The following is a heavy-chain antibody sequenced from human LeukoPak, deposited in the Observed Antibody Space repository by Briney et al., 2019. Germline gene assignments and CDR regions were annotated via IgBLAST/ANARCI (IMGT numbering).Heavy chain of an antibody. J-gene: IGHJ4*02. CDR1: GRSFSGYY. V-gene: IGHV4-34*01. CDR2: INHSGST. CDR3: VRGGYSSGWYLHDY. D-gene: IGHD6-19*01. Sequence: PSETLSLTCAVYGRSFSGYYWSWIRQPPGKGLEWIGEINHSGSTNYNPSLKSRVTISVDTSKNQFSLKLSSVTAADTAVYYCVRGGYSSGWYLHDYWGQGTLVTVSS.